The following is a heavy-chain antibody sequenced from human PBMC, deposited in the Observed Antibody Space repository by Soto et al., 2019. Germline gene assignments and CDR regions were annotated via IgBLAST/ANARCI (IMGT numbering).Heavy chain of an antibody. Sequence: SETLSLTCTVSGGSISSYYWSWIRQPPGKGLEWIGYIYYSGSTNYNPSLKSRVTISVDTSKNQFSLKLSSVTAADTAVYYCARDEGSSWYYFDYWAQGTLVTVSS. CDR3: ARDEGSSWYYFDY. D-gene: IGHD6-13*01. CDR1: GGSISSYY. CDR2: IYYSGST. J-gene: IGHJ4*02. V-gene: IGHV4-59*01.